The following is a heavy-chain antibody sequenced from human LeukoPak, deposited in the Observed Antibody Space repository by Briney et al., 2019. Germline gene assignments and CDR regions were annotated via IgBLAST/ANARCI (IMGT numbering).Heavy chain of an antibody. CDR2: IYTSGST. V-gene: IGHV4-61*09. J-gene: IGHJ6*02. Sequence: SETLSLTCTVSGGSISSGSYYWSWIRQPAGKGLEWIGHIYTSGSTNYNPSLKSRATISVDTSKNQFSLKLSSVTAADTAVHYCARVPGYCSGGSCYYYYDMDVWGQGTTVTVSS. CDR3: ARVPGYCSGGSCYYYYDMDV. CDR1: GGSISSGSYY. D-gene: IGHD2-15*01.